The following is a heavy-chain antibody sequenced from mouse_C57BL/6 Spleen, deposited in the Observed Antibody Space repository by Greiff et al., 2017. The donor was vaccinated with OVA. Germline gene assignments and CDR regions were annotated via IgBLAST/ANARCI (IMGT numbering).Heavy chain of an antibody. V-gene: IGHV5-17*01. CDR3: ARRRFLDY. D-gene: IGHD2-14*01. CDR1: GFTFSDYG. CDR2: ISSGSSTL. Sequence: EVKLMESGGGLVKPGGSLKLSCAASGFTFSDYGMHWVRQAPEKGLEWVAYISSGSSTLYYADTVKGRFTISRDNAKNTLFLQMTSLRSEDTAMYYCARRRFLDYWGQGTSVTVSS. J-gene: IGHJ4*01.